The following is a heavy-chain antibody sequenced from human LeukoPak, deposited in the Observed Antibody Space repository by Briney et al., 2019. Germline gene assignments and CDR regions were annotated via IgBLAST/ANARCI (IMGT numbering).Heavy chain of an antibody. V-gene: IGHV4-39*07. CDR1: GGSISSSSYY. J-gene: IGHJ4*02. CDR2: IYYSGST. D-gene: IGHD1-26*01. CDR3: ARVSGGSYYLDY. Sequence: SETLSLTCTVSGGSISSSSYYWGWIRQPPGKGLEWIGSIYYSGSTYYNPSLKSRVTISVDTSKNQFSLKLSSVTAADTAVYYCARVSGGSYYLDYWGRGTLVTVSS.